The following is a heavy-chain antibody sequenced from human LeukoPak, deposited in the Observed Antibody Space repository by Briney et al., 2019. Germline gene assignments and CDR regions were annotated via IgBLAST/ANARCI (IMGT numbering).Heavy chain of an antibody. CDR2: IYHSGST. Sequence: PSETLSLTCTVSGYSISSGYYWGWIRQPPGKGVEWIGSIYHSGSTYYNPSLKSRVTISVDTSKNQFSLKLTSVTSADTAVYYCARDEVTMAVNWFDPWGQGTLVTVSS. V-gene: IGHV4-38-2*02. CDR1: GYSISSGYY. CDR3: ARDEVTMAVNWFDP. D-gene: IGHD3-10*01. J-gene: IGHJ5*02.